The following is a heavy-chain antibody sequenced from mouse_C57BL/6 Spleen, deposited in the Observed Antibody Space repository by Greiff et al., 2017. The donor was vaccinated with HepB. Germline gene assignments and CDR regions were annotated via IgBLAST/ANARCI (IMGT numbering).Heavy chain of an antibody. CDR2: LASNGGST. V-gene: IGHV5-6-3*01. CDR1: RFPISSFG. CDR3: ARSAR. Sequence: DVMLVASGGGLLQPGGSLLRSCAASRFPISSFGMSSVRPTPDTRLALVATLASNGGSTDYPDSVKRRFTISGDYAKNALDLQMRSLKSEDTARYDCARSARWGQGTTLTDAS. D-gene: IGHD3-3*01. J-gene: IGHJ2*01.